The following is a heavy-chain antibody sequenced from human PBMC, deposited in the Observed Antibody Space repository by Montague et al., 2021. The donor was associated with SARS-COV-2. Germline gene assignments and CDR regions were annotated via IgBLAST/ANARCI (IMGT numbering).Heavy chain of an antibody. CDR1: GFSFSTFW. J-gene: IGHJ4*02. CDR3: ARDPNWGAH. D-gene: IGHD7-27*01. Sequence: SLRLSCAASGFSFSTFWMTWVRQAPGKGLEWVASMKPDGSDKYXXESVKGRFTISRDNARNSLYLQLNNLRAEDTAVYYCARDPNWGAHWGQGNLVTVSS. CDR2: MKPDGSDK. V-gene: IGHV3-7*05.